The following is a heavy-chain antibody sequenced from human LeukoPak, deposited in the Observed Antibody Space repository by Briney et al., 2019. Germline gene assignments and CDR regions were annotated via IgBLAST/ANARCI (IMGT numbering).Heavy chain of an antibody. D-gene: IGHD2-15*01. V-gene: IGHV3-21*01. J-gene: IGHJ6*02. CDR3: ARVGYCSGGSRYYYYYGMDV. Sequence: PGGSLRLSCAASGFTFSSYSMNWVRQAPGKGLEWVSSISSSSDYIYYADSVKGRFTISRDNAKSSLYLQMNSLRAEDTAVYYYARVGYCSGGSRYYYYYGMDVWGQGTTVTVSS. CDR1: GFTFSSYS. CDR2: ISSSSDYI.